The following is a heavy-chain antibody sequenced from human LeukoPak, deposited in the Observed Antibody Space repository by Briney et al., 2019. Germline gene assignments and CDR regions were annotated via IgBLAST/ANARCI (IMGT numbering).Heavy chain of an antibody. Sequence: PSETLSLTCTVSGGSISSSSYYWGWIRQPPGKGLEWIGSIYYSGSTYYNPSLKSRVTISVDTSKNQFSLKLSSVIAADTAVYYCARWADYYDSSGSFLHWYFDLWGRGTLVTVSS. CDR2: IYYSGST. D-gene: IGHD3-22*01. V-gene: IGHV4-39*07. CDR3: ARWADYYDSSGSFLHWYFDL. CDR1: GGSISSSSYY. J-gene: IGHJ2*01.